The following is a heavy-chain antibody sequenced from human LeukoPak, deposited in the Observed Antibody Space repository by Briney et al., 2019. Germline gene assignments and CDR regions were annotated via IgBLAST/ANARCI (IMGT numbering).Heavy chain of an antibody. CDR1: GGSISSGDYY. D-gene: IGHD3-22*01. J-gene: IGHJ5*02. V-gene: IGHV4-30-4*01. Sequence: SQTLSLTCTVSGGSISSGDYYWSWIRQPPGKGLEWIAYMYYSGSTYYNPSLKSRVTMSADTSKNQLSLKLSSVTAADTAVYYCARPYYYDSRIDPWGQGILVTVSP. CDR3: ARPYYYDSRIDP. CDR2: MYYSGST.